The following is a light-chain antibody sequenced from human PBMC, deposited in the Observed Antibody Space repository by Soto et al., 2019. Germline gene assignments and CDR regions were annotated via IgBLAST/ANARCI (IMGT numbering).Light chain of an antibody. Sequence: DIQMTQSPSSLSASVGDRVTITCRASQDISVYLAWYQQKPGKVPKLLIYSASTLQSGVPSRFSGSRSRTDFTLTISSLQPEDVATYFCQKFNTAPLTFGQGTRLEIK. V-gene: IGKV1-27*01. J-gene: IGKJ5*01. CDR1: QDISVY. CDR2: SAS. CDR3: QKFNTAPLT.